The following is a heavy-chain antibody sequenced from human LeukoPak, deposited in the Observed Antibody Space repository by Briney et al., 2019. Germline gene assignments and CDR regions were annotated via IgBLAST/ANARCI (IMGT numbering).Heavy chain of an antibody. Sequence: AASVKVSCTASGGTFSSYAINWVRQAPGQGLEWMGGIIPVFGTSNYAQKFQGRVTITADESTRTAYMELSSLRSEDTAVYYCARVTGGRYCSTTSCYMRGWFDPWGQGTLVTVSS. J-gene: IGHJ5*02. V-gene: IGHV1-69*13. CDR3: ARVTGGRYCSTTSCYMRGWFDP. CDR2: IIPVFGTS. CDR1: GGTFSSYA. D-gene: IGHD2-2*02.